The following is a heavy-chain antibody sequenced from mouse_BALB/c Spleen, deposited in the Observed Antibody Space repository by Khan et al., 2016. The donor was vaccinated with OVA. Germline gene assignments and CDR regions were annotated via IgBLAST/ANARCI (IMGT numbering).Heavy chain of an antibody. V-gene: IGHV3-2*02. CDR2: ISYSGST. Sequence: EVQLQQSGPGLVKPSQSLSLTCTVTGYSITSGYGWNWIRQFPGNTLEWMGYISYSGSTNYNPSLKSRISITRDTSKNQFFLKLNSVTTEDTATYYCARTARIKYWGQGTTLTVSS. CDR3: ARTARIKY. CDR1: GYSITSGYG. D-gene: IGHD1-2*01. J-gene: IGHJ2*01.